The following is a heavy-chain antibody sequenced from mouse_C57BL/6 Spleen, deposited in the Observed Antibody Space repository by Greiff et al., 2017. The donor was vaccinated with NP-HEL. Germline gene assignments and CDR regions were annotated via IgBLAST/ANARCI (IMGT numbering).Heavy chain of an antibody. V-gene: IGHV1-55*01. Sequence: VQLQQPGAELVKPGASVKMSCKASGYTFTSYWITWVKQRPGQGLEWIGDIYPGSGSTNYNEKFKSKATLTVDTSSSTAYMQLSSLTSEDSAVYYCARVHYDYGAWFAYWGQGTLVTVSA. D-gene: IGHD2-4*01. CDR2: IYPGSGST. J-gene: IGHJ3*01. CDR1: GYTFTSYW. CDR3: ARVHYDYGAWFAY.